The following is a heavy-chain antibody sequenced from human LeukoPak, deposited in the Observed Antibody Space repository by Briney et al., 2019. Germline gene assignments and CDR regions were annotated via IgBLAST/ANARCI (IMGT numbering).Heavy chain of an antibody. Sequence: GGSLRLSCAASGFTFSSDWMSWVRQAPGKGLEGVASIKQDGSETRYVDSVKGRFIIFRDNTESSLYLQMNSLRAVDTAVSYCARYGLGDTFDIWGQGTVVTVSS. J-gene: IGHJ3*02. CDR3: ARYGLGDTFDI. D-gene: IGHD4-17*01. CDR1: GFTFSSDW. V-gene: IGHV3-7*01. CDR2: IKQDGSET.